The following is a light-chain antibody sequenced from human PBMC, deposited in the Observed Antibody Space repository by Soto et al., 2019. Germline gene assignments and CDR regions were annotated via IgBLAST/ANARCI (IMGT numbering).Light chain of an antibody. J-gene: IGKJ4*01. V-gene: IGKV3-11*01. CDR3: RQLYNWPLT. CDR2: DAS. CDR1: QSISNS. Sequence: TVLTQSPATLSSSPGERATLSCKASQSISNSLGWFQQKPGQAPRLLIDDASNRATGIPARFTGSGSGSDFTLTISSLEPEDFGIYYCRQLYNWPLTFGGGTKVEIK.